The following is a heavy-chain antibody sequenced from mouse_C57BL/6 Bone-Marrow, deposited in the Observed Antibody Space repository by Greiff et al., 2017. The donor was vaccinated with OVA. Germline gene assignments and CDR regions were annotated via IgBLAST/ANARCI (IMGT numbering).Heavy chain of an antibody. CDR3: ASGAAQASWFAY. D-gene: IGHD3-2*02. CDR1: GYTFTSYW. CDR2: IDPSDSET. Sequence: QVQLQQPGAELVRPGSSVKLSCKASGYTFTSYWMHWVKQSPIQGLEWIGNIDPSDSETHYNQKFKDKATLTVDKSSSTAYMQLSSLTSEDSAVYYCASGAAQASWFAYWGQGTLVTVSA. V-gene: IGHV1-52*01. J-gene: IGHJ3*01.